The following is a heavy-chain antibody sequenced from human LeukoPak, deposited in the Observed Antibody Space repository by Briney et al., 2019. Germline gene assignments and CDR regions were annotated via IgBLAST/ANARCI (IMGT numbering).Heavy chain of an antibody. CDR1: GFPFISYD. Sequence: GSLLLPCAASGFPFISYDMHWVRQAPGKGLEWVAFIRYDGSDKYYADSVKGRFTISRDNSNSTLFLQMNSLRAEDTAVYYCAKRGGSFIGYFDYWGQGTLVTVSS. D-gene: IGHD1-26*01. J-gene: IGHJ4*02. V-gene: IGHV3-30*02. CDR2: IRYDGSDK. CDR3: AKRGGSFIGYFDY.